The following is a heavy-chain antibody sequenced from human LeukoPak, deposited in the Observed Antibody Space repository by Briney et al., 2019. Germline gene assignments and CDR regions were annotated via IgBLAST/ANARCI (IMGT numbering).Heavy chain of an antibody. CDR2: IYYSGGT. D-gene: IGHD2-15*01. J-gene: IGHJ5*02. V-gene: IGHV4-61*01. CDR1: GGSVSSGSYY. Sequence: PSETLSLTCTVSGGSVSSGSYYWSWIRQPPGKGLEWIGYIYYSGGTNYNPSLKSRVTISVDTSKNQFSLKLSSVTAADTAVYYCARSVGTWFDPWGQGTLVTVSS. CDR3: ARSVGTWFDP.